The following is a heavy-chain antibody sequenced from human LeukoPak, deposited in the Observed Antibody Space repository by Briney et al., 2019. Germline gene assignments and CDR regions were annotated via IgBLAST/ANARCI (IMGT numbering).Heavy chain of an antibody. CDR2: INPNSGGT. J-gene: IGHJ4*02. CDR1: GGTFSSYA. D-gene: IGHD6-13*01. CDR3: ARDSSSWSWGFFDY. Sequence: GASVKVSCKASGGTFSSYAISWVRQAPGQGLEWMGWINPNSGGTNYAQKFQGRVTMTRDTSISTAYMELSRLRSDDTAVYYCARDSSSWSWGFFDYWGQGTLVTVSS. V-gene: IGHV1-2*02.